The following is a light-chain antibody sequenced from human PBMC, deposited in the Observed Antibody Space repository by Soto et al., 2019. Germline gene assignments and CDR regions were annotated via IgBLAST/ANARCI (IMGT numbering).Light chain of an antibody. V-gene: IGLV2-14*03. J-gene: IGLJ1*01. CDR3: SSYSISTAYL. CDR2: EVT. Sequence: QSVLTQPASVSGSPGQSITISCTGTSSDVGGYNLVSWYQQHPGEAPKLMIYEVTNRPSGVSNRFSGSKSGNTASLTISGLQAEDEADYYCSSYSISTAYLFGTGTKVT. CDR1: SSDVGGYNL.